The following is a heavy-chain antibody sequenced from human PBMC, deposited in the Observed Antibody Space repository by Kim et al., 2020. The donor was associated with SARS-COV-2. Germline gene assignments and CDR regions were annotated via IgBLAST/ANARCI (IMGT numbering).Heavy chain of an antibody. CDR2: ISSDGRIT. CDR3: ARGMFRSGFDV. Sequence: GGSLRLSCAAAGFSSSSYWINWVRQPPGKGLEWVSRISSDGRITHYADSVKGRFTMSRDSAENTVFLQMNSLGAEDTAVYYCARGMFRSGFDVWGQVTTVSVSS. CDR1: GFSSSSYW. D-gene: IGHD3-10*02. J-gene: IGHJ6*02. V-gene: IGHV3-74*01.